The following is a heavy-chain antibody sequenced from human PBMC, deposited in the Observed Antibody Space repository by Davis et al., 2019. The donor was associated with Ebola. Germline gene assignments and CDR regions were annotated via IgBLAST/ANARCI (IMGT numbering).Heavy chain of an antibody. CDR1: GGSFSGYY. D-gene: IGHD2-2*01. J-gene: IGHJ4*02. CDR2: INHSGST. Sequence: SETLSLTCAVYGGSFSGYYWSWIRQPPVKGLEWIGEINHSGSTNYNPSLKSRVTISVDTSKNQFSLKLSSVTAADTAVYYCATYIVVVPAAIDYWGQGTLVTVSS. V-gene: IGHV4-34*01. CDR3: ATYIVVVPAAIDY.